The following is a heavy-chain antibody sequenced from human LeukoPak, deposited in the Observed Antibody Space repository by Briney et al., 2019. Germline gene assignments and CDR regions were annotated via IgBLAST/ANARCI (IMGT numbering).Heavy chain of an antibody. V-gene: IGHV3-74*01. J-gene: IGHJ6*02. CDR1: GLTFSSHW. CDR2: ITNDGSST. CDR3: ARDRTSSGRNYYYYYGMDV. Sequence: GGSLRLSCAASGLTFSSHWMHWVRQAPGKGLVWVSRITNDGSSTTYADSVKGRFTISRDNAKNMLYLQVNSLRAEDTAVYYCARDRTSSGRNYYYYYGMDVRGQGTTVTVSS. D-gene: IGHD6-19*01.